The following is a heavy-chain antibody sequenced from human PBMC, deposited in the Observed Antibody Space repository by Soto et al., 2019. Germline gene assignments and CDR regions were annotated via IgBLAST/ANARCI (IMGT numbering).Heavy chain of an antibody. CDR3: ARSQGSSTSLEIYYYYYYGMDV. D-gene: IGHD2-2*01. CDR2: IIPIPGTA. Sequence: QVQLVQSGAEVKKPGSSVKVSCKASGGTFGSYAISWVRQAPGQGLEWMGGIIPIPGTANYAQKFQGRVTIAADEYTSTAYMDLRSLRPEDPAVYYWARSQGSSTSLEIYYYYYYGMDVWGQGTTVTVSS. V-gene: IGHV1-69*01. CDR1: GGTFGSYA. J-gene: IGHJ6*02.